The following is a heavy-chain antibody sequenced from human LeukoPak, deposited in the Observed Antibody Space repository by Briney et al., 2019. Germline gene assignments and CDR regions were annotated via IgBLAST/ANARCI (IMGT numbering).Heavy chain of an antibody. Sequence: PSETLSLTCTVSGGSITGYYWTWIRQPAGKGLEGIGRIYSGGSTNYNPPLKRRVTMSVDTSKNQFSLKLSSVTAADTAVYYCATGRDADSARGYDDMDVWGQGTTVTVSS. CDR2: IYSGGST. V-gene: IGHV4-4*07. J-gene: IGHJ6*02. CDR1: GGSITGYY. CDR3: ATGRDADSARGYDDMDV. D-gene: IGHD5-24*01.